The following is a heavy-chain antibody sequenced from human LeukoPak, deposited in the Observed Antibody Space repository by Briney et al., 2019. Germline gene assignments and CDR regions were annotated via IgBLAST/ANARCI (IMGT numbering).Heavy chain of an antibody. V-gene: IGHV3-30-3*01. J-gene: IGHJ6*02. D-gene: IGHD3-10*01. CDR3: ARASNYGSGSYRYYYYGMDV. CDR1: GFTFSSYA. CDR2: ISYDGSNK. Sequence: PGRSLRLSCAASGFTFSSYAMHWVRQAPGKGLEWVAVISYDGSNKYYADSVKGRFTISRDNSKNTLYLQMNSLRAEDTAVYYCARASNYGSGSYRYYYYGMDVWGQGTTVTVSS.